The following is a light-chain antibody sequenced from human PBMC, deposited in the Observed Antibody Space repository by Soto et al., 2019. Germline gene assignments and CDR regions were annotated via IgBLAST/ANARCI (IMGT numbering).Light chain of an antibody. Sequence: GRVTNTCRASQRISSWLAWSQQKPGKAPKVLIYDASSLESGTPSRFRGSGSGTEFTLTITSLQPDDFATDDCQQYSSYSTFGLGTKVEIK. J-gene: IGKJ1*01. V-gene: IGKV1-5*01. CDR3: QQYSSYST. CDR1: QRISSW. CDR2: DAS.